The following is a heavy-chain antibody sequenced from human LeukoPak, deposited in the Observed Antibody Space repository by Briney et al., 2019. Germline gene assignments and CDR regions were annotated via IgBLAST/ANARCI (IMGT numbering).Heavy chain of an antibody. CDR2: IYYSGST. J-gene: IGHJ4*02. D-gene: IGHD6-19*01. V-gene: IGHV4-59*01. CDR1: GGSISSYY. Sequence: SETLSLTCTVSGGSISSYYWSWLRQPPGKGLEWIGYIYYSGSTNYNPSLKSRVTISVDTSKNQFSLKLSSVTAADTAVYYCARAPRYSSGRDFDYWGQGTLVTVSS. CDR3: ARAPRYSSGRDFDY.